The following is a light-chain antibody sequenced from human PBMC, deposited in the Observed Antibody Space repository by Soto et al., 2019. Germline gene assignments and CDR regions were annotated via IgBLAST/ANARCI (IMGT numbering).Light chain of an antibody. CDR1: RCDVGAHNY. Sequence: QSVLTQPASVSGSPGQSITVSCTGTRCDVGAHNYVSWYQHHPGKAPKLIIFEVSNRPSGVSNRFSGSKSGNTASLTISGLQAEDEADYYCSAYVGSSTLDVFGTGTKLTVL. V-gene: IGLV2-14*01. CDR3: SAYVGSSTLDV. J-gene: IGLJ1*01. CDR2: EVS.